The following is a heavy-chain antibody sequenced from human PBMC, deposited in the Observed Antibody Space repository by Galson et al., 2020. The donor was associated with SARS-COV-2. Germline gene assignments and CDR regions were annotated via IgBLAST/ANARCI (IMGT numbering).Heavy chain of an antibody. CDR2: ISPGGDRT. CDR3: AKDKRVGTGMVGAKVFFDN. D-gene: IGHD1-26*01. Sequence: GGSLRLSCEASGFPFAAYAMSWVRQAPGKGLEWVSAISPGGDRTYYADSVKGRLTISRDNSKNTLYLQMNSLTADDTAVYRCAKDKRVGTGMVGAKVFFDNWGQGALVAVSS. J-gene: IGHJ4*02. V-gene: IGHV3-23*01. CDR1: GFPFAAYA.